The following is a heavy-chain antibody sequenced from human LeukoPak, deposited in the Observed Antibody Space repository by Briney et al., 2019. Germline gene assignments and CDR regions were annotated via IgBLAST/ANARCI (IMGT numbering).Heavy chain of an antibody. J-gene: IGHJ4*02. CDR3: ADVIRYFDWFPFDY. CDR2: IYYSGST. CDR1: GGSISSYY. Sequence: SETLSLTCTVSGGSISSYYWSWIRQPPGKGLEWIGYIYYSGSTNYNPSLKSRVTISVDTSKNQFSLKLSSVTAADTAVYHCADVIRYFDWFPFDYWGQGTLVTVSS. V-gene: IGHV4-59*08. D-gene: IGHD3-9*01.